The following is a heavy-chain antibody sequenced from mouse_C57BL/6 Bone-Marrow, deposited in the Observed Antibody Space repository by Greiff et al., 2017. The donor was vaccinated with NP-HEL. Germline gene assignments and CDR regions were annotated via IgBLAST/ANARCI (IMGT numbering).Heavy chain of an antibody. CDR2: IYPSDSET. V-gene: IGHV1-61*01. J-gene: IGHJ3*01. CDR1: GYTFTSYW. CDR3: ARGGSGPPWFAY. Sequence: QVQLQQPGAELVRPGSSVKLSCKASGYTFTSYWMDWVKQRPGQGLEWIGNIYPSDSETHYNQKFKDKATLTVDKSSSTAYMQLSSLTSEDSAVYYCARGGSGPPWFAYWGQGTLVTVSA. D-gene: IGHD3-2*02.